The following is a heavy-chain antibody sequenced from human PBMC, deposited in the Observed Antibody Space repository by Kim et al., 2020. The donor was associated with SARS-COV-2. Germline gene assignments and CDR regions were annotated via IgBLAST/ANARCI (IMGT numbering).Heavy chain of an antibody. V-gene: IGHV4-59*08. CDR3: ARHQTGRNWFDP. Sequence: SETLSLTCTVSGGSISTYCWSWLRQPPGKGLEWIAYVYDSGYNNSNPSLKSRVTISVDASKNHFSLKLGSVTAADTAVYYCARHQTGRNWFDPWCQGTLV. CDR2: VYDSGYN. J-gene: IGHJ5*02. CDR1: GGSISTYC. D-gene: IGHD1-1*01.